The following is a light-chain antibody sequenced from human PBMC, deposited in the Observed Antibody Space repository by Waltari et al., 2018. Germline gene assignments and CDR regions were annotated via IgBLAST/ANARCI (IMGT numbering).Light chain of an antibody. CDR1: DSDVGAYDF. CDR3: SSYTTSSAPGV. Sequence: SALTQPASVSGSPGQSITISCSGTDSDVGAYDFVSWYQQHPGKAPHLIIYEVSNRPSGISNRFSASKPGNTASLTISGLQAEDEADYYCSSYTTSSAPGVFGTGTRVTVL. J-gene: IGLJ1*01. V-gene: IGLV2-14*01. CDR2: EVS.